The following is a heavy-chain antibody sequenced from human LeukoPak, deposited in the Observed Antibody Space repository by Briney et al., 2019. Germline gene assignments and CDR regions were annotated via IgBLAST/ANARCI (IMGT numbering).Heavy chain of an antibody. Sequence: SGTLSLTCAVSGGSISSSNWWSWVRQPPGKGLEWIGEIYHSGSTNYNPSLKSRVTISVDTSKNQFSLKLSSVTAADTAVYYCARDLIYDYVWGSHRYAWFDPWGQGTLVTVSS. CDR3: ARDLIYDYVWGSHRYAWFDP. CDR1: GGSISSSNW. CDR2: IYHSGST. J-gene: IGHJ5*02. V-gene: IGHV4-4*02. D-gene: IGHD3-16*02.